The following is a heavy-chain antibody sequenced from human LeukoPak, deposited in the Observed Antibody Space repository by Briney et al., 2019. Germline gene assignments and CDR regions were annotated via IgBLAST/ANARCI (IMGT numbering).Heavy chain of an antibody. V-gene: IGHV1-58*01. D-gene: IGHD3-10*01. J-gene: IGHJ3*02. CDR3: SYGSGWYAFDI. Sequence: SVKVSCKASGFTFTSSAVQWVRQARGQRLEWIGWIVVASGKTNYAQKFQERVTITRDMSTSTSYMELSSLRSEDTAVYYCSYGSGWYAFDIWGQGTMLTVSS. CDR2: IVVASGKT. CDR1: GFTFTSSA.